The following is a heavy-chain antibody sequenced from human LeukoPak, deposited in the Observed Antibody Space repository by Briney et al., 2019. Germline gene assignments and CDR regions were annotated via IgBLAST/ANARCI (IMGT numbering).Heavy chain of an antibody. D-gene: IGHD2-15*01. CDR1: GFTFSSNW. V-gene: IGHV3-74*01. CDR3: ARDRMVAATAGYYYGMDV. CDR2: INEDGSTT. Sequence: GGSLRLSCAASGFTFSSNWMHWVRQAPGKGLVWVSRINEDGSTTNYADSVKGRSTIFRDNAKNTLYLQMNSLRAEDTAVYYCARDRMVAATAGYYYGMDVWGQGTTVTVSS. J-gene: IGHJ6*02.